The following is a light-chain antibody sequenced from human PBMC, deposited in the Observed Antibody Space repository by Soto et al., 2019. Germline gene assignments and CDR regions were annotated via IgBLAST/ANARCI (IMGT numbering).Light chain of an antibody. J-gene: IGKJ2*01. CDR1: QTITSY. CDR2: AAS. Sequence: DLQMTQSPSSLSASVGDRVSITCRASQTITSYLNWYQQKPGKAPKILIYAASSLQSGVPSRFSGSGSGTDFTLTINSLQPEDFATYYCQQSYSTPYTFGQGTKLEIK. V-gene: IGKV1-39*01. CDR3: QQSYSTPYT.